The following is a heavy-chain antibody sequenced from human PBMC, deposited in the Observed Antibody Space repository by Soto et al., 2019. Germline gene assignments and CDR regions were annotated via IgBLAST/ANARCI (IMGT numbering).Heavy chain of an antibody. V-gene: IGHV4-59*01. CDR3: ARVAGISYYNHMDV. Sequence: QVHLQESGPGLVRPSETLSLTCTVSGVSLKTYYWSWIRLPPGGGLEWIGYIFSSGSPNYNPSLRCRVTMSVETSNNQFSLKMSSVTAADTAVYYCARVAGISYYNHMDVWGKGTTVTVSS. D-gene: IGHD1-20*01. CDR1: GVSLKTYY. J-gene: IGHJ6*03. CDR2: IFSSGSP.